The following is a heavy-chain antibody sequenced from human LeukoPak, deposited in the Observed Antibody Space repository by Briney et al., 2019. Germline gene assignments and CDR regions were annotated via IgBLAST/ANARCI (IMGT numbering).Heavy chain of an antibody. CDR3: ARTHRGSSPSDY. V-gene: IGHV3-23*01. J-gene: IGHJ4*02. CDR2: IRGNGGST. CDR1: GFTFSNFA. Sequence: GGSLRLSCAASGFTFSNFAMNWVRQAPGKGLEWVSSIRGNGGSTYYAASVKGRFIISRDNSRNTLYLEMIGLRAEDTAVYYCARTHRGSSPSDYWGQGTLVTVSS. D-gene: IGHD6-13*01.